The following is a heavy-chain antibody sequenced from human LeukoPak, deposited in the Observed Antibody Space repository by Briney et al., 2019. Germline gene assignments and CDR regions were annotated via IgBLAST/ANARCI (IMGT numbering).Heavy chain of an antibody. J-gene: IGHJ4*02. CDR1: GFSFSSYW. CDR2: IKQDGGEK. V-gene: IGHV3-7*01. D-gene: IGHD4-11*01. Sequence: PGGSLRLSCAASGFSFSSYWMSWVRQAPGKGPEWVANIKQDGGEKYHVDSVKGRFIISRDNAKNSLYLQMNSLRVEDTAVYYCAREDHSNYNYWGQGTLVTVSS. CDR3: AREDHSNYNY.